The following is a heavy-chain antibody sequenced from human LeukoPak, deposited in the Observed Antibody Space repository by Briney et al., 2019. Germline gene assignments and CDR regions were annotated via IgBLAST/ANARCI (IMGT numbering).Heavy chain of an antibody. V-gene: IGHV4-34*01. CDR3: ARDYGSSGWHRLYYFDY. CDR1: GGSFSGYY. CDR2: IYHSGST. J-gene: IGHJ4*02. Sequence: ASETLSLTCAVYGGSFSGYYWSWIRQPPGKGLEWIGEIYHSGSTNYNPSLKSRVTISVDKSKNQFSLKLSSVTAADTAVYYCARDYGSSGWHRLYYFDYWGQGTLVTVSS. D-gene: IGHD6-19*01.